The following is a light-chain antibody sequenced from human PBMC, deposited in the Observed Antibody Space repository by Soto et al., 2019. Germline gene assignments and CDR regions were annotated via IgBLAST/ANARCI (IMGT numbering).Light chain of an antibody. J-gene: IGLJ1*01. Sequence: QSALTQPASVSGSPGQSITISCTGTSSDVGAYNYDSWYQQYPGEAPKVIIYDVSHRPAGVSNRFSGSKSGITASLTISGLQTQDEADYYCSSYTSATTYVFGTGTKLTVL. CDR1: SSDVGAYNY. CDR2: DVS. V-gene: IGLV2-14*01. CDR3: SSYTSATTYV.